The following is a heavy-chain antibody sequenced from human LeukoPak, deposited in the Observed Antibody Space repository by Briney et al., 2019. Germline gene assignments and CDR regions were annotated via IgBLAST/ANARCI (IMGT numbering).Heavy chain of an antibody. Sequence: SETLSLTCTVSGGSISSSSYYWGWIRQPPGKGLEWIGEINHSGSTNYNPSLKSRVTISVDTSKNQFSLKLSSVTAADTAVYYCARFRLRRSTIFGVVIHQDNWFDPWGQGTLVTVSS. CDR3: ARFRLRRSTIFGVVIHQDNWFDP. CDR1: GGSISSSSYY. CDR2: INHSGST. D-gene: IGHD3-3*01. J-gene: IGHJ5*02. V-gene: IGHV4-39*07.